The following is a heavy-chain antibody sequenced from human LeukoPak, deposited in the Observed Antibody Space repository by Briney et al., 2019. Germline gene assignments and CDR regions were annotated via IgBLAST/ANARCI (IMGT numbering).Heavy chain of an antibody. CDR1: GLTFTSYA. CDR2: ISASGAST. CDR3: AKLLGGPCSY. V-gene: IGHV3-23*01. J-gene: IGHJ4*02. D-gene: IGHD7-27*01. Sequence: GGSLRLSCAASGLTFTSYAMSWVRQAPGKGLEWVSAISASGASTYYADSVKGRFTISRDKNTLFLQMNSLRAEDTAVYYCAKLLGGPCSYWGQGTLVTVSS.